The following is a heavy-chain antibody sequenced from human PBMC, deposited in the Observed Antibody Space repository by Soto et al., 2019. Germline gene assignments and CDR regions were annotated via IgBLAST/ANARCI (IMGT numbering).Heavy chain of an antibody. Sequence: QVQLVQSGAEMKQPGASVKVSCKTSGYAFSGYRLSWVRQGPGQGLEWMGWISGYNGNTDYAQKFPGRVTMTTDTSMITAYMGLRRLRCDDTAVYYCARDLGPPNWFDSWGKGTLVTVSS. CDR2: ISGYNGNT. CDR1: GYAFSGYR. CDR3: ARDLGPPNWFDS. J-gene: IGHJ5*01. D-gene: IGHD2-8*01. V-gene: IGHV1-18*01.